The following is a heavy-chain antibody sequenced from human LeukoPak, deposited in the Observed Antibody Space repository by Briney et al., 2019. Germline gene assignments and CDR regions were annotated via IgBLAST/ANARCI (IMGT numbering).Heavy chain of an antibody. J-gene: IGHJ3*02. CDR3: AATSVGATINDAFDI. CDR2: IVVGRGST. CDR1: GFTFTNSA. D-gene: IGHD1-26*01. V-gene: IGHV1-58*01. Sequence: GASVKVSCKASGFTFTNSAEQWVRQARGQRLEWIGWIVVGRGSTNNAQKFQERVTITRDMSTGTAYMELGSLRSEDTAVYYCAATSVGATINDAFDIWGQGTMVTVSS.